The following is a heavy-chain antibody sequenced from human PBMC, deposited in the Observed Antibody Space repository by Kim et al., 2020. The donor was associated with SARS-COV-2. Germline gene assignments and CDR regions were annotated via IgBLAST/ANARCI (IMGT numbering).Heavy chain of an antibody. CDR3: AKDVWDYSGMDV. CDR2: ISHDGTSS. V-gene: IGHV3-23*01. D-gene: IGHD1-26*01. J-gene: IGHJ6*02. CDR1: GFSFSCCA. Sequence: GGSLRLSCVASGFSFSCCAMTWVRQVPGKGPEWVSSISHDGTSSHYANSVRGRLTISRYDSKNTLYLQLNSLRGDETALYYCAKDVWDYSGMDVWGQGTTVTVSS.